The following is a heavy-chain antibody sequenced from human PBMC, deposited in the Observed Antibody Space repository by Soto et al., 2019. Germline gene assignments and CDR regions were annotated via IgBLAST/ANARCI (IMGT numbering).Heavy chain of an antibody. V-gene: IGHV4-34*01. CDR2: INHSGST. D-gene: IGHD2-2*01. J-gene: IGHJ3*02. Sequence: QVQLQQGGAGLVKPSATLSLTCAVYGGSFSGNYWSWIRQPPGKGLEWIGEINHSGSTNFNPSLKSRVTISVDTSKNQFSLRLSSVTAADTAVYYCARNPPRAGAITSQWHRNYNTRYQLPPGGAFDIWGQGTMVTVSS. CDR3: ARNPPRAGAITSQWHRNYNTRYQLPPGGAFDI. CDR1: GGSFSGNY.